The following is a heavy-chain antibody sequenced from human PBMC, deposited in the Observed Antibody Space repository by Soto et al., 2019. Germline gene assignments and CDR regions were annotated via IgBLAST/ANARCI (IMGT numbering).Heavy chain of an antibody. CDR1: GGSISSRSYY. CDR2: VYYSGST. D-gene: IGHD6-6*01. CDR3: ARQGGSSSGFYYYYYYMDV. J-gene: IGHJ6*03. V-gene: IGHV4-39*01. Sequence: SETLSLTCTVSGGSISSRSYYWGWIRQPPGRGLEWIGSVYYSGSTYYNASLKSRVIMSVDTSKNQFSLKVTSVTAADTAMYYCARQGGSSSGFYYYYYYMDVWGKGTTVTVSS.